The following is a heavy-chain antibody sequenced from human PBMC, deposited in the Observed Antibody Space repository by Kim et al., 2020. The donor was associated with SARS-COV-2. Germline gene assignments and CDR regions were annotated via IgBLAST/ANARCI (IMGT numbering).Heavy chain of an antibody. CDR1: GYTFTGYY. D-gene: IGHD6-13*01. V-gene: IGHV1-2*02. J-gene: IGHJ6*02. CDR2: INPNSGGT. CDR3: ARERLQQLVREGYYYYGMDV. Sequence: ASVKVSCKASGYTFTGYYMHWVRQAPGQGLEWMGWINPNSGGTNYAQKFQGRVTMTRDTSISTAYMELSRLRSDDTAVYYCARERLQQLVREGYYYYGMDVWGQGTTVTVSS.